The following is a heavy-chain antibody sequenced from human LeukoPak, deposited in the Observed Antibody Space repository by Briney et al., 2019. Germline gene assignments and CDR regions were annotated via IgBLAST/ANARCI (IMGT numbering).Heavy chain of an antibody. CDR3: ARGEVVTAIPRWFDP. D-gene: IGHD2-21*02. J-gene: IGHJ5*02. Sequence: VASVKVSCKASGYTFTSYGISLVRQAPGQGLEWMGWISAYNGNTNYAQKLQGRVTMTTDTSTSTAYMELRSLRSDDTAVYYCARGEVVTAIPRWFDPWGQGTLVTVSS. V-gene: IGHV1-18*01. CDR2: ISAYNGNT. CDR1: GYTFTSYG.